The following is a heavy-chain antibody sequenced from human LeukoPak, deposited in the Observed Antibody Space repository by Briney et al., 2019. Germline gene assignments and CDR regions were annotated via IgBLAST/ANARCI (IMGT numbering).Heavy chain of an antibody. CDR2: ISGRGGST. V-gene: IGHV3-23*01. CDR1: GFTFSSYA. D-gene: IGHD3-22*01. CDR3: AKPHYDSSGQFDY. J-gene: IGHJ4*02. Sequence: AGGSLRLSCAASGFTFSSYAMSWVRQAPGKGLEWVSAISGRGGSTYYADSVKGRFTISRDNSKNTQYLQMNSLRAEDTAVYYCAKPHYDSSGQFDYWGQGTLVTVSS.